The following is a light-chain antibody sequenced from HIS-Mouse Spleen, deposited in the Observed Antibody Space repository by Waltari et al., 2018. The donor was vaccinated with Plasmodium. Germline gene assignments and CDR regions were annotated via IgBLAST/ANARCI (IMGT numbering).Light chain of an antibody. V-gene: IGLV3-10*01. CDR1: ALPKQS. J-gene: IGLJ3*02. CDR3: YSTDSSGNHRV. Sequence: SYELTHPPSVSVSPGQTARITCYGAALPKQSASWYQQKSGQAPVLVIYEDSKRPSGIPERFSGSSSGTMATLTISGAQVEDEADYYCYSTDSSGNHRVFGGGTKLTVL. CDR2: EDS.